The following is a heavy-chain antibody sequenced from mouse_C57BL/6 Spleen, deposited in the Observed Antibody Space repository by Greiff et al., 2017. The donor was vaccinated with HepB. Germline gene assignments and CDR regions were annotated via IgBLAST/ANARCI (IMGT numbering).Heavy chain of an antibody. V-gene: IGHV2-2*01. CDR2: IWSGGST. Sequence: QVQLQQSGPGLVQPSQSLSITCTVSGFSLTSYGVHWVRQSPGKGLEWLGVIWSGGSTDYNAAFISRLSISKDNSKSQVFFKMNSLQADDTAIYYCARDRSSYRDYAMDYWGQGTSVTVSS. CDR3: ARDRSSYRDYAMDY. J-gene: IGHJ4*01. D-gene: IGHD1-1*01. CDR1: GFSLTSYG.